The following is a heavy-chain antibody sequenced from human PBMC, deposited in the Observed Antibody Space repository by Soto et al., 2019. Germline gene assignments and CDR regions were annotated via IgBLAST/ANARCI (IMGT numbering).Heavy chain of an antibody. CDR1: GASISSGGYY. CDR2: IYYSGTT. D-gene: IGHD2-21*01. Sequence: QVRLQESGPGLVKPSQTLSLTCSVSGASISSGGYYWNWIRQHPGKGLEWIGYIYYSGTTYYNPSLKSRVTISVDTSKNQFSLKLSSVTAADTAVYYCAASCVGCGGFNYYGMDVWGQGTTVTVSS. J-gene: IGHJ6*02. CDR3: AASCVGCGGFNYYGMDV. V-gene: IGHV4-31*04.